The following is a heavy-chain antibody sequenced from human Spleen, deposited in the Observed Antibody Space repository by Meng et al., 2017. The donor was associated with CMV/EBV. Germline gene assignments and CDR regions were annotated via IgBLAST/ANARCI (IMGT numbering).Heavy chain of an antibody. V-gene: IGHV1-2*02. CDR3: ARGRIGAAGTFYYFDY. Sequence: ASVKVSCKASGYTFTGYYMHWVRQAPGQALEWMGWINPNSGGTNYAQKFQGRVTMTRDTSISTAYMELSRLRSDDTAVYYCARGRIGAAGTFYYFDYWGQGTLVTVSS. CDR2: INPNSGGT. CDR1: GYTFTGYY. J-gene: IGHJ4*02. D-gene: IGHD6-13*01.